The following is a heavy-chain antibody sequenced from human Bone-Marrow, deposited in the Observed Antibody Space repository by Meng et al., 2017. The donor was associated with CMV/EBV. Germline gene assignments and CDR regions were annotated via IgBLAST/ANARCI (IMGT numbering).Heavy chain of an antibody. Sequence: GALRLSCAASGLTFSSYWMHWVRQAPGKGLEWVSYISSSSSTIYYADSVKGRFTISRDNAKNSLYLQMNSLRAEDTAVYYCARASNYNWFDPWGQGTLVTVSS. CDR2: ISSSSSTI. CDR3: ARASNYNWFDP. V-gene: IGHV3-48*04. CDR1: GLTFSSYW. J-gene: IGHJ5*02. D-gene: IGHD4-11*01.